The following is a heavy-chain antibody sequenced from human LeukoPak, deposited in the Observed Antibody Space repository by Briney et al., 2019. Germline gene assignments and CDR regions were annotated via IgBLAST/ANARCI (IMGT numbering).Heavy chain of an antibody. Sequence: SETLSLTCAVYGGSFSGYYWSWIRQPPGKGLEWIGEINHSGSTNYNPSLKSRVTISVDTSKNQFSLKLSSVTAADTAVYYCARGYRPGNCSSTSCYRRNYYYYYGMDVWGQGTTVTVSS. CDR2: INHSGST. D-gene: IGHD2-2*01. CDR1: GGSFSGYY. J-gene: IGHJ6*02. CDR3: ARGYRPGNCSSTSCYRRNYYYYYGMDV. V-gene: IGHV4-34*01.